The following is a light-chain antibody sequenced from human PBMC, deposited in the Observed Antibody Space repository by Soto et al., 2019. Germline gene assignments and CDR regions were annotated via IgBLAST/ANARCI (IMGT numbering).Light chain of an antibody. CDR2: GAS. V-gene: IGKV3-20*01. CDR3: QQYGTSPIT. Sequence: EIVLPQAPGTLSLSPGERATLSCRASHSVSSNYLVWYQQKPGQAPRLLIYGASSRATGIPDRLSGSGYRTDFTLTISRLEPEDFAVYYCQQYGTSPITFGQGTRLEIK. J-gene: IGKJ5*01. CDR1: HSVSSNY.